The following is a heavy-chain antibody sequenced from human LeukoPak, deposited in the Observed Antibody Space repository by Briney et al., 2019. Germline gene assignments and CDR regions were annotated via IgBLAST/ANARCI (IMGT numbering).Heavy chain of an antibody. CDR2: FDPEDGET. J-gene: IGHJ6*02. CDR1: GYTLTELS. Sequence: ASVKVSCKVSGYTLTELSMHWVRQAPGKGLEWMGGFDPEDGETIYAQKFQGRVTMTEDTSTDTAYMELRSLRSEDTAVHYCATAQYYYYYGMDVWGQGTTVTVSS. V-gene: IGHV1-24*01. CDR3: ATAQYYYYYGMDV.